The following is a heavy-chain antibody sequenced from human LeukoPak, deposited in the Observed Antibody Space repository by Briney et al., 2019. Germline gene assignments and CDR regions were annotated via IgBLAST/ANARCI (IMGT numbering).Heavy chain of an antibody. D-gene: IGHD1-26*01. CDR1: GGSFSVYY. CDR2: INHSGST. CDR3: ARGSSVVGATGDY. V-gene: IGHV4-34*01. J-gene: IGHJ4*02. Sequence: SETLSLTCAVYGGSFSVYYWSWIRQPPGKGLEWIGEINHSGSTNYNPSLKSRVTISVDTSKNQFSLKLSSVTAADTAVYYCARGSSVVGATGDYWGQGTLVTVSS.